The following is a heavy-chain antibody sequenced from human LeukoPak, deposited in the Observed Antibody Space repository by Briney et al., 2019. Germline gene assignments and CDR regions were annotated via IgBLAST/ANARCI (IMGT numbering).Heavy chain of an antibody. CDR3: AGESGLRNGVDV. V-gene: IGHV3-66*02. Sequence: PGGSLRLSCAASEFSVNSNYMNWVRQAPGKGLEWVSVISNGSATFYAASVKGRFTTSRDSSSKTLFAQMNSLKPEDTGVYYCAGESGLRNGVDVWGLGTTVTVSS. D-gene: IGHD2-8*01. CDR1: EFSVNSNY. CDR2: ISNGSAT. J-gene: IGHJ6*02.